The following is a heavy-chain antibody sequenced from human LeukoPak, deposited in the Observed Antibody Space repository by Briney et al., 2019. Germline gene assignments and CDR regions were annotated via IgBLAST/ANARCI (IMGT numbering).Heavy chain of an antibody. V-gene: IGHV1-2*02. CDR2: INPNSGGT. CDR1: GYTFTGYY. D-gene: IGHD2-2*01. CDR3: AILTGGIVVVPAAIPDAFDI. J-gene: IGHJ3*02. Sequence: VKVSCKASGYTFTGYYMHWVRQAPGQGLEWMGWINPNSGGTNYAQKFQGRVTMTRDTSISTAYMELSRLRSDDTAVYYCAILTGGIVVVPAAIPDAFDIWGQGTMVTVSS.